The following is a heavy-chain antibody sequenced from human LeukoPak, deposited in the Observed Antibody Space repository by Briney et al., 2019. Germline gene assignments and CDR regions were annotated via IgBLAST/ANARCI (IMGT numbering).Heavy chain of an antibody. CDR3: ARGYYAPPYY. Sequence: SETLSLTCAVYGGSFSGYYWSWIRQPPGKGLEWIGEINHSGSTNYNPSLKSRVTISVDTSKNQFSLKLSSVTAADTAVYYCARGYYAPPYYWGQGTLVTVSS. CDR1: GGSFSGYY. J-gene: IGHJ4*02. CDR2: INHSGST. D-gene: IGHD3-10*01. V-gene: IGHV4-34*01.